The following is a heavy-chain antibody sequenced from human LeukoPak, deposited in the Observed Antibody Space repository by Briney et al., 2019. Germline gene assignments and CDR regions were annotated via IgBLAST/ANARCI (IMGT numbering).Heavy chain of an antibody. CDR1: GGSISSGDYY. CDR2: IYYSGST. D-gene: IGHD4-17*01. CDR3: AVLYGDYPNWFDP. V-gene: IGHV4-30-4*01. J-gene: IGHJ5*02. Sequence: SETLSLTCTVSGGSISSGDYYWSWIRQPPGKGLEWIGYIYYSGSTYYNPSLKSRVTISVDTSKNQFSLKLSSVTAADTAVYYCAVLYGDYPNWFDPWGQGTPVTVSS.